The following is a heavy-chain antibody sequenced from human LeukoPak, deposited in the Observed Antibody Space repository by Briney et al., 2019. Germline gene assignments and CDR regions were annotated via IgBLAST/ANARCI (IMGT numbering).Heavy chain of an antibody. Sequence: GGSLRLCCAASGFTFSSYAMTWVRQAPGKGLEWVSTISDSGARTNYADSAKGRFTISRDNSMNTLYLQVNSLRADDTAVYYCASDYFLDYWGQGTLVTVSS. V-gene: IGHV3-23*01. CDR2: ISDSGART. D-gene: IGHD6-25*01. CDR1: GFTFSSYA. CDR3: ASDYFLDY. J-gene: IGHJ4*02.